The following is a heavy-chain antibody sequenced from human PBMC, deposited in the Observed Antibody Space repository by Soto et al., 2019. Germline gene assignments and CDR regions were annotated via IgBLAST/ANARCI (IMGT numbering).Heavy chain of an antibody. Sequence: ASVKVSCKASGYTFTNYYMHWVRQAPGQGLEWMGIINSGGGSTNYAQKFLGRVTLTRDTSTSTAYMDLRSLRSDDTAVYYCARDQGITTFGVYSMYYYGMDVWGQGTTVTVSS. CDR1: GYTFTNYY. J-gene: IGHJ6*02. V-gene: IGHV1-46*01. CDR2: INSGGGST. D-gene: IGHD3-3*01. CDR3: ARDQGITTFGVYSMYYYGMDV.